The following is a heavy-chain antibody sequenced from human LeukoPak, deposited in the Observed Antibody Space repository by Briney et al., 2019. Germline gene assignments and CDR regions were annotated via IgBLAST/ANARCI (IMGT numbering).Heavy chain of an antibody. V-gene: IGHV4-34*01. CDR1: GGSFSGYY. D-gene: IGHD2-8*01. Sequence: SETLSLTCAVYGGSFSGYYWSWIRQPPGKGLEWIGEINHSGSTNYNPSLKSRVTISVDTSKNQFSLKLSSVTAADTAVYYCARDLGYCTNSVCHTRFDYWGQGTLVAVSS. J-gene: IGHJ4*02. CDR2: INHSGST. CDR3: ARDLGYCTNSVCHTRFDY.